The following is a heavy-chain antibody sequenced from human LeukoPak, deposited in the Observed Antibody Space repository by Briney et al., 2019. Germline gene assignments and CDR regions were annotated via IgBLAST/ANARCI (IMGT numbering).Heavy chain of an antibody. J-gene: IGHJ2*01. V-gene: IGHV4-34*01. D-gene: IGHD3-22*01. CDR2: IHYSGNT. Sequence: SETLSLTCAVYGGSFSGYYWTWIRQPPGKGLEWIGEIHYSGNTYYNPSLKSRVTISIDAYENQFSLKLSSVTAADTAVYYCARDLLGRVDYYDSSGYYGIGLWGRGTLVTVSS. CDR3: ARDLLGRVDYYDSSGYYGIGL. CDR1: GGSFSGYY.